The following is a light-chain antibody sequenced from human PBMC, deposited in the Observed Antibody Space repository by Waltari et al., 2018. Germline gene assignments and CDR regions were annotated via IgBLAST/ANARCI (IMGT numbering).Light chain of an antibody. V-gene: IGLV1-47*01. CDR3: AAWDDSLSGRV. CDR1: NSNIGSHN. J-gene: IGLJ3*02. CDR2: KNN. Sequence: QSVLTQSPSASGTPGQGVIISCSGSNSNIGSHNLYVYQHLPGTAPKLLIYKNNQRPSGVPERFSGSKSGTSASLAISGLRSEDEADYYCAAWDDSLSGRVFGGGTKLTVL.